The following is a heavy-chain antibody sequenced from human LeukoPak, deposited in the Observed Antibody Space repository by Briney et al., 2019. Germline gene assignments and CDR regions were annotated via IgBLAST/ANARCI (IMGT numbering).Heavy chain of an antibody. V-gene: IGHV4-39*01. J-gene: IGHJ4*02. D-gene: IGHD3-10*01. CDR1: GGSFSGYY. CDR2: IYYSGST. CDR3: ARQGDYYGSGSYFGSGSFDY. Sequence: SETLSLTCAVYGGSFSGYYWGWIRQPPGKGLEWIGSIYYSGSTYYNPSLKSRVTISVDTSKNQFSLKLSSVTAADTAVYYCARQGDYYGSGSYFGSGSFDYWGQGTLVTVSS.